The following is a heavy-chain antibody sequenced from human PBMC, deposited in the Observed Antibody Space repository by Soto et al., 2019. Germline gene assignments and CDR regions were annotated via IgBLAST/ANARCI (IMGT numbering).Heavy chain of an antibody. J-gene: IGHJ3*02. CDR3: ARSASPYNRPRRGDAFDI. D-gene: IGHD1-1*01. CDR2: TYYRSKWYN. V-gene: IGHV6-1*01. CDR1: GDSVSSNSAA. Sequence: PSQTLSLTCAISGDSVSSNSAAWNWIRQSPSRGLEWLGRTYYRSKWYNDYAVSVKSRITINPDTSKNQFSLQLNSVTPEDTAVYYCARSASPYNRPRRGDAFDIWGQGTMVTVSS.